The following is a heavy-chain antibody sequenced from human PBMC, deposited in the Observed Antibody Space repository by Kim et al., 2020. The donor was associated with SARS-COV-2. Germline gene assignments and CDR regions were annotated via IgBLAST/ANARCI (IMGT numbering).Heavy chain of an antibody. Sequence: ASVKVSCKASGYTFTSYGINWVRQAPGQGLEWMGWISGYNGNTNYAQKLQGRVTMTTDTSTSRAYMELRSLRSDDTAVYYCARDTAPSYNWNYQSRAFDIWGQGTMVSVSS. V-gene: IGHV1-18*01. CDR2: ISGYNGNT. D-gene: IGHD1-7*01. CDR1: GYTFTSYG. CDR3: ARDTAPSYNWNYQSRAFDI. J-gene: IGHJ3*02.